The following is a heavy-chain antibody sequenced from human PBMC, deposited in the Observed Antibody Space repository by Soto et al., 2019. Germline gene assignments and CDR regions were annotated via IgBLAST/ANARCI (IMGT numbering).Heavy chain of an antibody. CDR1: GYTFTSYA. Sequence: ASVKVSCKASGYTFTSYAMHWVRQAPGQRLEWMGWINAGNGNTKYSQKFQGRVTIARDTSASTAYMELSSLRSEDTALYYCARPGYDFWSGYYTTLYYWGQGTLVTVSS. J-gene: IGHJ4*02. CDR2: INAGNGNT. D-gene: IGHD3-3*01. V-gene: IGHV1-3*01. CDR3: ARPGYDFWSGYYTTLYY.